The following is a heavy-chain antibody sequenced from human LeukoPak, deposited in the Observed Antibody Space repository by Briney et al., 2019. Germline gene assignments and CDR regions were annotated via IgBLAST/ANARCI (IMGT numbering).Heavy chain of an antibody. CDR1: GFTFSSYW. CDR2: IDSDGSRI. CDR3: AREPGDY. V-gene: IGHV3-74*01. J-gene: IGHJ4*02. Sequence: GGSLRLSCAASGFTFSSYWMHWVRQAPGKGLVWVSRIDSDGSRISHGDSVKGRFTISRDNAKNSLYLQMNSLRAEDTAVYYCAREPGDYWGQGTLVTVSS.